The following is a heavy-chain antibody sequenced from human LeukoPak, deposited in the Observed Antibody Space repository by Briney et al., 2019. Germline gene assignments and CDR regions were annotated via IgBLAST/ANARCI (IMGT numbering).Heavy chain of an antibody. D-gene: IGHD3-10*01. CDR2: IKHDGSEK. V-gene: IGHV3-7*01. Sequence: PGGSLRLSCAASGFTFSSYWMSWVRQAPGKGLEWVANIKHDGSEKYYVDSVKGRFTISRDNAKNSLYLQMNSLRAEDTAVYYCARDPYFGELSPYLYYYYMDVWGKGTTVTISS. CDR3: ARDPYFGELSPYLYYYYMDV. J-gene: IGHJ6*03. CDR1: GFTFSSYW.